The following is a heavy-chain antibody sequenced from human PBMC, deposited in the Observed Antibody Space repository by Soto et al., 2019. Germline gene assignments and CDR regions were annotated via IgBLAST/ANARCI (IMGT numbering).Heavy chain of an antibody. CDR2: MYYSGST. CDR1: GGSISSSSYY. Sequence: QLQLQESGPGLVKPSETLSLTCTVSGGSISSSSYYWGWIRQPPGKGLEWIGSMYYSGSTYYNPSLKSRVAISVDTSKNQFSLKLTSVTAADTAVYYCARIGGGPKGGAFDIWGQGTMVTVSS. V-gene: IGHV4-39*01. J-gene: IGHJ3*02. D-gene: IGHD2-15*01. CDR3: ARIGGGPKGGAFDI.